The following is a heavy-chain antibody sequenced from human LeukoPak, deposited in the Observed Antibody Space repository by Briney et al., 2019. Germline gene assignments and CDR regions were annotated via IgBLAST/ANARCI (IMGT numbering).Heavy chain of an antibody. Sequence: GGSLRLSCAASGFTFSSYGMHWVRQAPGKGLEWVAFIRYDGSNKYYADSVKGRFTISRDNSKNTLYPQMNSLRAEDTAVYYCAKDDSRDGYNLGFDYWGQGTLVTVSS. V-gene: IGHV3-30*02. J-gene: IGHJ4*02. CDR1: GFTFSSYG. D-gene: IGHD5-24*01. CDR3: AKDDSRDGYNLGFDY. CDR2: IRYDGSNK.